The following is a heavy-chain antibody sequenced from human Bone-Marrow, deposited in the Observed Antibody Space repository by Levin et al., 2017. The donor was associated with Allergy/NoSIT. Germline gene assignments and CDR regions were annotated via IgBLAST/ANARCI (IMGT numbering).Heavy chain of an antibody. D-gene: IGHD1-1*01. J-gene: IGHJ4*02. CDR1: GFTFKNYA. CDR2: VTSDSTAT. CDR3: ASTGTSTPHIDY. Sequence: GGSLRLSCAASGFTFKNYAMSWVRQAPGKGLEWVSAVTSDSTATYYADSVKGRFAVSRDNSKNILYLQMNSLRAEDTAVYYCASTGTSTPHIDYWGQGILVTVSS. V-gene: IGHV3-23*01.